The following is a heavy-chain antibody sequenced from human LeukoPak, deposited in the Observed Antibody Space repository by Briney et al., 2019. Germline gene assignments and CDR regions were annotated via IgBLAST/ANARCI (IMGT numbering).Heavy chain of an antibody. V-gene: IGHV4-4*07. CDR3: ASSRSYYGSGSYYPLDY. J-gene: IGHJ4*02. CDR1: GGSISSYY. D-gene: IGHD3-10*01. Sequence: SETLSLTCTVSGGSISSYYWSWIRQPAGKGLEWIGRIYTSGSTNYNPSLKSRVTMSVDTSKNQFSLKLSSVTAADTAVYYCASSRSYYGSGSYYPLDYWGQGTLVTVSS. CDR2: IYTSGST.